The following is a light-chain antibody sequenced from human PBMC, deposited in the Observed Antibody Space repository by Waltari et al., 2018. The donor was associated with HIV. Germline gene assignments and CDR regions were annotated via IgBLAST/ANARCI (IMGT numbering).Light chain of an antibody. J-gene: IGKJ2*01. CDR3: QKYNTVPYT. V-gene: IGKV1-27*01. Sequence: DIQMTQSPSSLSVSIGARVIITCRASQDISNNLAWYQQKPGTVPKLLIYAASTLQSGVPSRLSGSGSGTDFTLTIDSLQSEDIATYYCQKYNTVPYTFGQGTNLEI. CDR2: AAS. CDR1: QDISNN.